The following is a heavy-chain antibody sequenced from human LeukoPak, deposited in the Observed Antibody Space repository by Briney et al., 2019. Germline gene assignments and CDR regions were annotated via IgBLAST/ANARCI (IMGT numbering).Heavy chain of an antibody. CDR3: AKDSSGGLATIFDY. V-gene: IGHV3-74*01. Sequence: GGSLRLSCAASGFTFSSYWMHWVRQAPGKGLVWVSRINTDGSSTSYADSVKGRFTISRDNSKNTLYLQMNSLRAEDTAVYYCAKDSSGGLATIFDYWGQGTLVTVSS. D-gene: IGHD6-19*01. CDR2: INTDGSST. CDR1: GFTFSSYW. J-gene: IGHJ4*02.